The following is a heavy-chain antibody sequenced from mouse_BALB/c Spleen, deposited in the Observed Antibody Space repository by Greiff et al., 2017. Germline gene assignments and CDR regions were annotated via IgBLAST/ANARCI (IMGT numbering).Heavy chain of an antibody. J-gene: IGHJ3*01. CDR3: AGQDSSGYSWFAY. Sequence: EVKLMESGGGLVQPGESLKLSCESNEYEFPSHAMSWVRKTPEKRLELVAAINSDGGSTYYPDTMERRFIISRDNTKKTLYLPMSSLRSEDTALYYCAGQDSSGYSWFAYWGQGTLVTVSA. CDR1: EYEFPSHA. D-gene: IGHD3-2*01. CDR2: INSDGGST. V-gene: IGHV5-2*01.